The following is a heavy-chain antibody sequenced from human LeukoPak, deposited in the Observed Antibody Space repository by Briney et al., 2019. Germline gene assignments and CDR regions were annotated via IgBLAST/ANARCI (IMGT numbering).Heavy chain of an antibody. CDR2: IYTSGST. CDR1: GGSISSYY. CDR3: ARSYYYVSSGYTDDY. V-gene: IGHV4-4*07. Sequence: PSETLSLTCTVSGGSISSYYWSWIRQPAGKGLEWIGRIYTSGSTNYNPSLKSRVTMSVDTSKNQFSLKLSSVTAADTAVYYCARSYYYVSSGYTDDYWGQGTLVTVSS. D-gene: IGHD3-22*01. J-gene: IGHJ4*02.